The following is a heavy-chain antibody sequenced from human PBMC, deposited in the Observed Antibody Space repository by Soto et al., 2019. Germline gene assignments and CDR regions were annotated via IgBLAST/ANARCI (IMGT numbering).Heavy chain of an antibody. V-gene: IGHV3-23*01. D-gene: IGHD2-2*01. Sequence: GSLRLSCAASGFTFHNFAMSWARQSPGKGLEWVSAIRSTDFSTYYADSVKGRFTISRDNSKNTLFLQMNSLRAEDTAVYYCAKDQYGSSTSYFFPDIWGQGTMVT. CDR1: GFTFHNFA. CDR2: IRSTDFST. J-gene: IGHJ3*02. CDR3: AKDQYGSSTSYFFPDI.